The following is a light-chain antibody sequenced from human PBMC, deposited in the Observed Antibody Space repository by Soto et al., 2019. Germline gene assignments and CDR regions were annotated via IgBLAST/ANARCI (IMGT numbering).Light chain of an antibody. CDR3: QSSVV. Sequence: QSVLTQPPSVSGAPGQRVTISCTGSSSNIGAGYDVHWYQQLPGTAPKLLIYGNSNRPSGVPDRFSGSKSGTSASLAITGLQAEDEADYYCQSSVVFGGGTKLTVL. V-gene: IGLV1-40*01. CDR1: SSNIGAGYD. J-gene: IGLJ2*01. CDR2: GNS.